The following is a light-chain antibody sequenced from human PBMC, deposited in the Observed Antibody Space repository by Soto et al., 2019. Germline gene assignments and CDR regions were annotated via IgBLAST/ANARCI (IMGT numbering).Light chain of an antibody. CDR3: KQRSKWPHT. CDR1: QSVSSY. J-gene: IGKJ2*01. CDR2: DAS. Sequence: EIVLTQSPATLSLSPGERATLSCRTSQSVSSYLAWYQHKPGQAPRLLIYDASNRATGIPARFSGSGSATDFTPTISSLEPQDFAGYYCKQRSKWPHTFDPGTKMEIK. V-gene: IGKV3-11*01.